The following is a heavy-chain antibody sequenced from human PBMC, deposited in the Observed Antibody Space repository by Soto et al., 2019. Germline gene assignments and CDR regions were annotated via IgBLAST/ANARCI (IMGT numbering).Heavy chain of an antibody. J-gene: IGHJ6*02. Sequence: HVQLHQSGPRLVKPSQTLSLECSVIGGSVNTGDNYWSWVRQSPGRGLEWIGYIYHTGNTFYNPALENRVTMSVDASKNQFSLTLTSVTAADTAFYFCAREPLDGMDVWGQGTNVTVSS. V-gene: IGHV4-30-4*01. CDR2: IYHTGNT. CDR1: GGSVNTGDNY. CDR3: AREPLDGMDV.